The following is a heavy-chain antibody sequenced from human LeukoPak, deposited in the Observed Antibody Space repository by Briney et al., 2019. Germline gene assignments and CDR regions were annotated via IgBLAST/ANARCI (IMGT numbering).Heavy chain of an antibody. J-gene: IGHJ4*02. CDR1: GGSISSSSYY. Sequence: SETLSLTCTVSGGSISSSSYYWGWIRQPPGKGLEWIGSIYYSGSTYYNPSLKSRVTISVDTFKNQFSLKLSSVTAADTAVYYCARLSYYDSSVDYWGQGTLVTVSS. CDR2: IYYSGST. D-gene: IGHD3-22*01. CDR3: ARLSYYDSSVDY. V-gene: IGHV4-39*01.